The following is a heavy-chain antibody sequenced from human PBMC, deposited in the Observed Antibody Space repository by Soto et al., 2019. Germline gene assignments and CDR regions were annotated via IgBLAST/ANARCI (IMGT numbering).Heavy chain of an antibody. CDR3: AQGVVSFHYGIEV. Sequence: PGVSLRLSWATSGFTFNTYPMTWVRQAPGKGLEWVSSISSTAGRTSSYADSVKGRFAISRDFSDNTVYLQMNNLRVDDTAVYLCAQGVVSFHYGIEVWGQGTMVTVSS. CDR2: ISSTAGRTS. CDR1: GFTFNTYP. J-gene: IGHJ6*02. D-gene: IGHD2-21*01. V-gene: IGHV3-23*01.